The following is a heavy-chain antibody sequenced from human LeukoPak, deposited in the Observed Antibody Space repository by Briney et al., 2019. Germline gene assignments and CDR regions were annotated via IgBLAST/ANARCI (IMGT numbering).Heavy chain of an antibody. CDR1: GGSISSYY. D-gene: IGHD3-3*01. CDR3: ARDYDFWNGSNYYGMDV. Sequence: SETLSLTCTVSGGSISSYYWSWIRQPAGKGLEWIGRIYTSGSTNYNPSLKSRVTMSVDTSKNQFSLKLSSVTAADTAVYYCARDYDFWNGSNYYGMDVWGQGTTVTVSS. CDR2: IYTSGST. J-gene: IGHJ6*02. V-gene: IGHV4-4*07.